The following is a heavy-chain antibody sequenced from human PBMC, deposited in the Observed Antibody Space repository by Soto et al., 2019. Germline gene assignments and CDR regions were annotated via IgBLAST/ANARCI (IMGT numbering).Heavy chain of an antibody. J-gene: IGHJ5*02. CDR1: GFTFSSYS. D-gene: IGHD2-21*01. V-gene: IGHV3-23*01. CDR2: ISGSGGST. Sequence: GGSLRLSCAASGFTFSSYSMSWVRQAPGKGLEWVSAISGSGGSTYYADSVKGRFTISRDNSKNTLYLQMNSLRAEDTAVYYCVKAPSLEYCGGDCSSPCNWFDPWGQGTLVTVSS. CDR3: VKAPSLEYCGGDCSSPCNWFDP.